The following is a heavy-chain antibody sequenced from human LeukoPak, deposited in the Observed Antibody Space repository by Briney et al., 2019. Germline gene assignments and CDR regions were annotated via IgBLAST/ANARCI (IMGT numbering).Heavy chain of an antibody. Sequence: PGGSLRLSCAASGFTSSGYAMAWVRQAPGKGLEWVSTVSGAAGSTYYADSVKGRFALSRDNSKNMLYLQMNSLRAEDSAVYYCAKDYYYDSTGYNYVGYFHHWGQGTLVTVSS. CDR1: GFTSSGYA. CDR2: VSGAAGST. J-gene: IGHJ1*01. CDR3: AKDYYYDSTGYNYVGYFHH. D-gene: IGHD3-22*01. V-gene: IGHV3-23*01.